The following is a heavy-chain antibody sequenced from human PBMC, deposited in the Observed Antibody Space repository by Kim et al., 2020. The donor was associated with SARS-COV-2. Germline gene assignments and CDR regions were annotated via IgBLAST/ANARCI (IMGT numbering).Heavy chain of an antibody. CDR2: INAGNGNT. V-gene: IGHV1-3*01. Sequence: ASVKVSCKASGYTFTSYAMHWVRQAPGQRLEWMGWINAGNGNTKYSQKFQGRVTITRDTSASTAYMELSSLRSEDTAVYYCARDKLLWFRELSSPWMDYWGQGTLVTVSS. D-gene: IGHD3-10*01. CDR1: GYTFTSYA. J-gene: IGHJ4*02. CDR3: ARDKLLWFRELSSPWMDY.